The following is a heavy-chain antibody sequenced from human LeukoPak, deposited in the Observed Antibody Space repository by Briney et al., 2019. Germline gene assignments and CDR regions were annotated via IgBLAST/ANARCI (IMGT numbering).Heavy chain of an antibody. Sequence: GGSLRLSCAASGFTFSSYSMNWVRQAPGKGMEWVSSISSSSSYIYYADSVKGRFTISRDNAKNSLYLQMNSLRAEDTAVYYCARDIRLAAQYWGQGTLVTVSS. CDR1: GFTFSSYS. D-gene: IGHD6-6*01. CDR3: ARDIRLAAQY. J-gene: IGHJ4*02. CDR2: ISSSSSYI. V-gene: IGHV3-21*01.